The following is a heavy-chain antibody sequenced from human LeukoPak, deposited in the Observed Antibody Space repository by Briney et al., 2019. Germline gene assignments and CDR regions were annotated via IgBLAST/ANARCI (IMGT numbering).Heavy chain of an antibody. J-gene: IGHJ5*02. Sequence: PSETLSLTCAVYGGSFSGYYWSWIRQPPGKGLEWIGEINHSGSTNYNPSLKSRVTISVDTSKNQFSLKLSSVTAADTAVFYCARVPRVLWSTRGWFDPWGQGTLVTVSS. V-gene: IGHV4-34*01. CDR3: ARVPRVLWSTRGWFDP. D-gene: IGHD3-10*01. CDR2: INHSGST. CDR1: GGSFSGYY.